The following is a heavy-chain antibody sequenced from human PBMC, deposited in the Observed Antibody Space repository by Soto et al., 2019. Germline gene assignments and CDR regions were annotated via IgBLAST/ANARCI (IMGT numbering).Heavy chain of an antibody. D-gene: IGHD3-10*01. CDR2: INPHSGAT. CDR3: VRARTLGFSDWFDP. J-gene: IGHJ5*02. V-gene: IGHV1-2*02. Sequence: ASVKVSCKASGYIFSANYIHWVRQAPGQGLEWLGWINPHSGATNYAQKFLGRVTMSADTSASTAYMDLARLKSDDTAVYYCVRARTLGFSDWFDPWGRGTLVTVSS. CDR1: GYIFSANY.